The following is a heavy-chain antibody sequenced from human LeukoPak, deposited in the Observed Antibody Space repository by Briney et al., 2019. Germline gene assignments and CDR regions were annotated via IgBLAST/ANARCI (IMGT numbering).Heavy chain of an antibody. CDR3: ARYYDILTGYDRHYWYFDL. D-gene: IGHD3-9*01. V-gene: IGHV4-30-2*01. J-gene: IGHJ2*01. CDR2: IYHSGST. Sequence: PSQTLSLTCAVSGGSISSGGYSWSWIRQPPGKGLEWIGYIYHSGSTYYNPSLKSRVTISVDRSRNQFSLKLSPVTAADTAVYYCARYYDILTGYDRHYWYFDLWGRGTLVTVSS. CDR1: GGSISSGGYS.